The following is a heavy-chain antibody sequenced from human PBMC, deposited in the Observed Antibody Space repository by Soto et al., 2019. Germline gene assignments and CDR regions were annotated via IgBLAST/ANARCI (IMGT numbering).Heavy chain of an antibody. Sequence: QPGGSLRLSCAASGFTFSTYAMHWVRQAPGKGPEWVAVISFDGSNKYYADSVKGRFTISRDNSRNTLYLQMNSLRFEDTAVYYCAIEGLGDWGQGTLVTVSS. CDR2: ISFDGSNK. CDR3: AIEGLGD. J-gene: IGHJ4*02. CDR1: GFTFSTYA. V-gene: IGHV3-30-3*01.